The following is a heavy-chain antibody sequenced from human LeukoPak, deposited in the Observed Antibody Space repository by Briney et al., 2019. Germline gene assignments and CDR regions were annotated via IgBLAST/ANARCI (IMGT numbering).Heavy chain of an antibody. CDR3: VKDGVDIVATEMGFDY. CDR1: GXTFSSYA. D-gene: IGHD5-12*01. V-gene: IGHV3-64D*09. Sequence: GGSLRLSCSASGXTFSSYAMHWVRQAPGKGLEYVSAISSNGGSTYYADSVKGRFTISRDNSKSTLYLQMSSLGAEDTAVYYCVKDGVDIVATEMGFDYWGQGTLVTVSS. J-gene: IGHJ4*02. CDR2: ISSNGGST.